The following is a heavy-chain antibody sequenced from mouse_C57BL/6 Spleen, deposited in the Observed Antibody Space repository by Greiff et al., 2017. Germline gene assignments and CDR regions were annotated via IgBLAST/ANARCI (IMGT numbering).Heavy chain of an antibody. CDR2: IDPEDGDT. CDR3: TPYYYGSSRWFAY. D-gene: IGHD1-1*01. J-gene: IGHJ3*01. Sequence: EVQLQQSGAELVRPGASVKLSCTASGFNIKDYYMHWVKQRPEQGLEWIGRIDPEDGDTEYAPKFQGKATMTADTSSNTAYLPLSSLTSEDTAVYYCTPYYYGSSRWFAYWGQGTLVTVSA. V-gene: IGHV14-1*01. CDR1: GFNIKDYY.